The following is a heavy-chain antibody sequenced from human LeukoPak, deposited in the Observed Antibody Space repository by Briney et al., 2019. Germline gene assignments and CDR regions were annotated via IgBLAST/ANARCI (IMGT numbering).Heavy chain of an antibody. CDR2: IYTSGST. CDR1: SGSISSSSSYY. J-gene: IGHJ5*02. V-gene: IGHV4-61*02. CDR3: ARDFTHDNWFDP. Sequence: SETLSLTCTVSSGSISSSSSYYWSWIRQPAGKGLEWIGRIYTSGSTNYNPSLKSRVTMSVDTSKNQFSLKLSSVTAADTAVYYCARDFTHDNWFDPWGQGTLVTVSS.